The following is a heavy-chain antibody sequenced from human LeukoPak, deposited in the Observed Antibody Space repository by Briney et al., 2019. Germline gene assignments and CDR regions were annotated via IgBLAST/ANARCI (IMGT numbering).Heavy chain of an antibody. CDR3: ARFRGVPAAIFAIWDAFDI. CDR1: GGSFSGYY. V-gene: IGHV4-34*01. J-gene: IGHJ3*02. D-gene: IGHD2-2*02. Sequence: PSETLSLTCAVYGGSFSGYYWSWIRQPPGKGLEWIGEINHSGSNNYNPSLKSRVTISVDTSKNQFSLKLSSVTAADTAVYYCARFRGVPAAIFAIWDAFDIWGQGTMVTVSS. CDR2: INHSGSN.